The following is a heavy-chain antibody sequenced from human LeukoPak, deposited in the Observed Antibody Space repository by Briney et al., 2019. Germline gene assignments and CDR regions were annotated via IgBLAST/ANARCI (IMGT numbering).Heavy chain of an antibody. Sequence: SETLSLTCTVSGGSISSYYWSWIRQPPGKGLEWIGYIYYSGSTNYNPSLKSRVTISVDTSKNQFSLKLSSVTAADTAVYYCARGGYDATGYYSPLDYWGQGNLVTVSS. CDR3: ARGGYDATGYYSPLDY. CDR2: IYYSGST. D-gene: IGHD3-9*01. CDR1: GGSISSYY. V-gene: IGHV4-59*08. J-gene: IGHJ4*02.